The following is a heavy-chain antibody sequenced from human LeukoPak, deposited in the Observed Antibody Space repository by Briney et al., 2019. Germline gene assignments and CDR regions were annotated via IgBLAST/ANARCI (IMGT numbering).Heavy chain of an antibody. CDR1: GGTFSSYA. CDR3: ARERDNSGWIYFDY. CDR2: ISAYIGET. J-gene: IGHJ4*02. D-gene: IGHD6-19*01. V-gene: IGHV1-18*01. Sequence: GASVKVSCKASGGTFSSYAISWVRQAPGQGLEWMGWISAYIGETNYAQKFQGRVTLTRDTSTGTAYMEVTSLRSDDTAVYYCARERDNSGWIYFDYWGKGTLVTVSS.